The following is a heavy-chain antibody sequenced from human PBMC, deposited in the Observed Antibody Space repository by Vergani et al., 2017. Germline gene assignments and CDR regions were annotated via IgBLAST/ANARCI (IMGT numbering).Heavy chain of an antibody. Sequence: EVQLVQSGAEVKKPGATVKISCKVSGYTFTDYYMHWVQQAPGKGLEWMGLVDPEDGETIYAEKFQGRVTITADTSTDTAYMELSSLRSEDTAVYYCARFPSPTRTLYYYDSSGPDYYGMDVWGQGTTVTVSS. J-gene: IGHJ6*02. D-gene: IGHD3-22*01. V-gene: IGHV1-69-2*01. CDR1: GYTFTDYY. CDR2: VDPEDGET. CDR3: ARFPSPTRTLYYYDSSGPDYYGMDV.